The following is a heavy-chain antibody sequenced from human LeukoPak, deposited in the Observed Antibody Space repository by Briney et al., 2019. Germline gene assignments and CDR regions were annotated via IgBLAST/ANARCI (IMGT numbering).Heavy chain of an antibody. CDR1: GFTVSSNY. J-gene: IGHJ3*02. D-gene: IGHD5-18*01. V-gene: IGHV3-53*01. CDR2: IYSGGST. CDR3: ARSSSSYGYGDAFDI. Sequence: PGGSLRLSCAASGFTVSSNYMSWVGQAPGKGLEWVSVIYSGGSTYYADSVKGRFTISRDNSKNTLYLQMNSLRAEDTAVYYCARSSSSYGYGDAFDIWGQGTMVTVPS.